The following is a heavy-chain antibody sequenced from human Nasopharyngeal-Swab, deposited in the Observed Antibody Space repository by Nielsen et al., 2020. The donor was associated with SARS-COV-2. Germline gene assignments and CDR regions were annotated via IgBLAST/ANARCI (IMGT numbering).Heavy chain of an antibody. CDR3: AKYALGGWFGESGFIDY. CDR2: INSDGSST. Sequence: GGSLRLSCAASGFTFSSYWMHWVRQAPGKGLVWVSRINSDGSSTSYADSVKGRFTISRDNSKNTLYLQMNSLRAEDTAVYYCAKYALGGWFGESGFIDYWGQGTLVTVSS. D-gene: IGHD3-10*01. CDR1: GFTFSSYW. J-gene: IGHJ4*02. V-gene: IGHV3-74*01.